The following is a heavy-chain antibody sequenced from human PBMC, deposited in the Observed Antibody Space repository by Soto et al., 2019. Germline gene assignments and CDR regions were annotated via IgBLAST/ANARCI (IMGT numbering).Heavy chain of an antibody. Sequence: EVQLVESGGGLIQPGGSLRLSCAASGFTVSSNYMSWVRQAPGKGLEWVSVIYSGGSTYYADSVKGRFTISRDNSKNTLYLQMNRLRAEDTAVYYCARATLSAYGYYFDYWGQGTLVTVSS. CDR2: IYSGGST. V-gene: IGHV3-53*01. D-gene: IGHD4-17*01. CDR3: ARATLSAYGYYFDY. J-gene: IGHJ4*02. CDR1: GFTVSSNY.